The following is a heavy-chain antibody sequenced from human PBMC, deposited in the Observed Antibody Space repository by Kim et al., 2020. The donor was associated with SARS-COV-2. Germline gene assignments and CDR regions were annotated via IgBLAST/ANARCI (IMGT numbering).Heavy chain of an antibody. CDR3: AREMRYNWFDP. D-gene: IGHD1-20*01. Sequence: SETLFLTCTVSGGSINSYYWSWIRQSPGKGLEWIGYIYYSGSTNYNPSLKSRVTISVDTSKNQFSLKVSSVTAADTAVYYCAREMRYNWFDPWGQGTLVTVSS. CDR2: IYYSGST. CDR1: GGSINSYY. J-gene: IGHJ5*02. V-gene: IGHV4-59*13.